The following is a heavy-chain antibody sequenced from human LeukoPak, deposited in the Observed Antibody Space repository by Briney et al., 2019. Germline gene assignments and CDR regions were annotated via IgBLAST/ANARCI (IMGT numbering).Heavy chain of an antibody. Sequence: PGGSLRLSCAASGFTFSSYSMNWVRQAPGKGLEWVSSISSSSSYIYYADSVRGRFTISRDNAKNSLYLQMNSLRAEDTAVYYCARVVPYYYYYMDVWGKGTTVTVSS. CDR1: GFTFSSYS. CDR3: ARVVPYYYYYMDV. D-gene: IGHD2-8*01. J-gene: IGHJ6*03. V-gene: IGHV3-21*01. CDR2: ISSSSSYI.